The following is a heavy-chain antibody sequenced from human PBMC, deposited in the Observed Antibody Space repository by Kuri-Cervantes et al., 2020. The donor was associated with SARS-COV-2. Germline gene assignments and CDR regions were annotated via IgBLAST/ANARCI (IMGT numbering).Heavy chain of an antibody. V-gene: IGHV4-38-2*02. J-gene: IGHJ4*02. CDR3: AKDRGVISITGYFDY. Sequence: GSLRLSCAVSGYSISSGYYWGWIRQPPGKGLEWIGSIYHSGSTYYNPSLKSRVTISVDTSKNQFSLKLSSVTAADTAVYYCAKDRGVISITGYFDYWGQGTLVTVSS. D-gene: IGHD1-20*01. CDR1: GYSISSGYY. CDR2: IYHSGST.